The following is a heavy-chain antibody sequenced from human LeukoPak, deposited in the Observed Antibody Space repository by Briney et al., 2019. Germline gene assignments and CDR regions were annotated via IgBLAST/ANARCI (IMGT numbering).Heavy chain of an antibody. Sequence: PGGSLRLSCAASGFTFSSYSMNWVRQAPGKGLEWVSSISSSSSYIYYADSVKGRFTISRDNAKNSLYLQMNSLRAEDTAVYYCARDEGYCTNGVCYKSVDYWGQGTLVTVSS. CDR2: ISSSSSYI. V-gene: IGHV3-21*01. CDR1: GFTFSSYS. J-gene: IGHJ4*02. D-gene: IGHD2-8*01. CDR3: ARDEGYCTNGVCYKSVDY.